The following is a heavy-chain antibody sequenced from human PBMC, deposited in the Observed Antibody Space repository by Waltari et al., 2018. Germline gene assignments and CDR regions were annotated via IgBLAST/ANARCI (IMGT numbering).Heavy chain of an antibody. Sequence: EVQLVESGGGLVQPGGSLRLSCAASGFTFSSYWMSWVRQAPGKGREGVANIKQEGSGKYYVDSWKGRFTIARDNAKNSLYLQMNSLRVEDTAVYYCASFLYGDYLSYAFDIWGQGTMVTVSS. CDR3: ASFLYGDYLSYAFDI. V-gene: IGHV3-7*01. CDR1: GFTFSSYW. J-gene: IGHJ3*02. CDR2: IKQEGSGK. D-gene: IGHD4-17*01.